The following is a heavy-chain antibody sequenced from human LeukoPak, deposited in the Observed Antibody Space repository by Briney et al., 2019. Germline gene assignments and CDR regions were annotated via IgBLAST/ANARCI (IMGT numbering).Heavy chain of an antibody. D-gene: IGHD1-14*01. V-gene: IGHV4-30-2*01. J-gene: IGHJ4*02. Sequence: PSQTLSLTCAVSGGSISSGGYSWSWIRQPPGKGLEWIGYIYHSGSTYYNPSLKSRVTISVDTSKNQFSLKLSSVTAADTAIYYCARGEKGTSPRKCDYWGQGTLVTVSS. CDR1: GGSISSGGYS. CDR3: ARGEKGTSPRKCDY. CDR2: IYHSGST.